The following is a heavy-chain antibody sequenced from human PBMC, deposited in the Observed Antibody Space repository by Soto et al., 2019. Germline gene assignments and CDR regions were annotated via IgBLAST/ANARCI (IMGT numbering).Heavy chain of an antibody. J-gene: IGHJ5*02. Sequence: SETLSLTCTVSGGSISSGGYYWSWIRQHPGKGLEWIGYIYYSGSTYYNPSLKSRVTISVDTSKNQFSLKLSSVTAADTAVYYCAGQPCDPLTNWYDPGGRGTRVPVS. CDR3: AGQPCDPLTNWYDP. CDR1: GGSISSGGYY. CDR2: IYYSGST. V-gene: IGHV4-31*03.